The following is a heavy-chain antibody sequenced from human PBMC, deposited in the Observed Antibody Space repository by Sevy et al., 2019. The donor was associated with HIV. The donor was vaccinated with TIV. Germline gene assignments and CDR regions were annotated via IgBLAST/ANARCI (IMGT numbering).Heavy chain of an antibody. CDR3: ATTKDYYDSSGYPFDH. Sequence: ASVKLSCKVSGYTLTALSMHWVRQAPGKGLEWMGTFDPEDGETRFAQKFQGRVTMTEDTSTDTAYMELSSLRSEDTAVYFCATTKDYYDSSGYPFDHWGQGALVTVSS. D-gene: IGHD3-22*01. CDR1: GYTLTALS. V-gene: IGHV1-24*01. CDR2: FDPEDGET. J-gene: IGHJ4*02.